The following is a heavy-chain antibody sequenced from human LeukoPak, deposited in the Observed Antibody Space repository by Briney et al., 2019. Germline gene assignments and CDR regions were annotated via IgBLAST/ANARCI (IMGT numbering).Heavy chain of an antibody. CDR2: IYPGDSDT. V-gene: IGHV5-51*01. CDR1: GYSFTSYW. Sequence: RGESLKISCKGSGYSFTSYWIGWVRQMAGKGLEWMGIIYPGDSDTRYSPSFQGQVTISADKSISTAYLQWSSLKASDTAMYYCARKNYYDSSGYYSLDYWGQGTLVTVSS. D-gene: IGHD3-22*01. CDR3: ARKNYYDSSGYYSLDY. J-gene: IGHJ4*02.